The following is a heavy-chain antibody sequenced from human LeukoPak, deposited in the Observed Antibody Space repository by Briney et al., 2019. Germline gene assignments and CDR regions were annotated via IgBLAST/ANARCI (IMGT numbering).Heavy chain of an antibody. D-gene: IGHD6-13*01. CDR1: GGSISGYY. CDR3: SVRAPGTDY. J-gene: IGHJ4*02. V-gene: IGHV4-4*07. CDR2: IYTSGSGST. Sequence: SETLSLTCTVSGGSISGYYWSWIRQPAGKGLEWLGRIYTSGSGSTNYNPSLESRVTMSLDTSKNQFSLKLSSVTAADTAVYYCSVRAPGTDYWGQGNMVTVSS.